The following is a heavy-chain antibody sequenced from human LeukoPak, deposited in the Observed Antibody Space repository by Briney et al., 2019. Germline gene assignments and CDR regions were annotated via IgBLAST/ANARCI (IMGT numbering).Heavy chain of an antibody. CDR2: TYYRSRWYN. CDR3: ARDYASSKRGFYFYMDV. J-gene: IGHJ6*03. D-gene: IGHD3-10*01. Sequence: SQTLSLTCAISGDSVSSNNAAWNWMRQSPSRGLEWLGRTYYRSRWYNDYAVSVKSRVIISPDTSKNQFSLQLNSVTPEDTALYFCARDYASSKRGFYFYMDVCGKGTTVTVSS. CDR1: GDSVSSNNAA. V-gene: IGHV6-1*01.